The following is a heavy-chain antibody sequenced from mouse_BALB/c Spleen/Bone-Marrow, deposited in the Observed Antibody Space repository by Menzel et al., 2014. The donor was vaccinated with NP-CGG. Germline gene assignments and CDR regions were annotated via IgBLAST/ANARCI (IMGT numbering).Heavy chain of an antibody. CDR3: SRGVLAYFDY. D-gene: IGHD2-14*01. CDR1: GYAFTNYN. V-gene: IGHV1S135*01. CDR2: IDPYSGGT. Sequence: VQLKDSGPELVKPGASVKVSCKASGYAFTNYNMNWVKQSHGKSLEWIGYIDPYSGGTNYNQKFRGKATLTVDKSSSTAYMHLNSLTSEDSAVDYYSRGVLAYFDYWGQGTTLTVSS. J-gene: IGHJ2*01.